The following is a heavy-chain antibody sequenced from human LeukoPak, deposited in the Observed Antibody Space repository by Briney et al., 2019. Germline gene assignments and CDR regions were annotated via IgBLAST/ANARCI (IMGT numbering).Heavy chain of an antibody. CDR3: ARDWYDFWSGQKEYGMDV. Sequence: GASVKVSCKASGCTFSSYTISWVRQAPGQGLEWMGRIIPILGIANCAQKFQGRVTITADKSTSTAYMELSSLRSEDTAVYYCARDWYDFWSGQKEYGMDVWGQGTTVTVSS. CDR1: GCTFSSYT. D-gene: IGHD3-3*01. CDR2: IIPILGIA. V-gene: IGHV1-69*04. J-gene: IGHJ6*02.